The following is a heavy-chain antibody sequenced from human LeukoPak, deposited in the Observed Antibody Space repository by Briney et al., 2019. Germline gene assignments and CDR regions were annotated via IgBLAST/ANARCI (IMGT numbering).Heavy chain of an antibody. CDR1: GGTFSSYA. V-gene: IGHV1-46*01. Sequence: GASVKVSCKASGGTFSSYAINWVRQAPGQGLEWMGIINPSGGSTSYAQKFQGRVTMTRDMSTSTVYMELSSLRSEDTAVYYCARESLLSDSSGSNFDYWGQGTLVTVSS. J-gene: IGHJ4*02. D-gene: IGHD3-22*01. CDR2: INPSGGST. CDR3: ARESLLSDSSGSNFDY.